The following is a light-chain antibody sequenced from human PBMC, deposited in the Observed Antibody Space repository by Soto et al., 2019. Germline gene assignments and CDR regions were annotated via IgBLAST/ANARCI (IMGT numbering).Light chain of an antibody. CDR1: QSVSSSY. V-gene: IGKV3-20*01. J-gene: IGKJ1*01. CDR2: GAS. CDR3: QQYGSSPTRT. Sequence: EIVLTQSPGTPSLSPGERATLSCRASQSVSSSYLAWYQQKPGQAPRLLIYGASSRATGIPDRFSGSGSGTDFTLTISRLEPEDFAVYYCQQYGSSPTRTFGQGTKVDI.